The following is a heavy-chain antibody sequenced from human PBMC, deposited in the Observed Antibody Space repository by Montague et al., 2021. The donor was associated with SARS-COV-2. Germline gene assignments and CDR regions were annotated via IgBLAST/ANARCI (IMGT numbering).Heavy chain of an antibody. CDR1: GDSVSSNSAA. J-gene: IGHJ4*02. Sequence: SAISGDSVSSNSAAWNWIRQSPSRGLEWLGRTYYRSKWYNDYAVSVKSRIAINPDTSKNQFSLQLNSVTPEDTAVYYCARGGSWLYYFDYWGQGTLVTVSS. D-gene: IGHD6-13*01. CDR2: TYYRSKWYN. CDR3: ARGGSWLYYFDY. V-gene: IGHV6-1*01.